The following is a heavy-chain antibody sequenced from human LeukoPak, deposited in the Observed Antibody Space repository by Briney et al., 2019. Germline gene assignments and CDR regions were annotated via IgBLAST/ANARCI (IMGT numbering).Heavy chain of an antibody. CDR1: EFTFNNAW. Sequence: GGSLRLSCAASEFTFNNAWMSWVRQAPGKGLEWVGSVKSDTDGGTTDYGAPVKGRFNISRDDSKNMVYLQMNSLRTDDTAVYYCTAGTGHSDHDYWGQGTLVSVSS. D-gene: IGHD5-12*01. CDR3: TAGTGHSDHDY. J-gene: IGHJ4*02. V-gene: IGHV3-15*01. CDR2: VKSDTDGGTT.